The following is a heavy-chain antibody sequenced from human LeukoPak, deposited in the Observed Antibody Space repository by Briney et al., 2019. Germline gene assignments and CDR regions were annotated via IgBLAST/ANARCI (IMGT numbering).Heavy chain of an antibody. D-gene: IGHD3-22*01. CDR3: ARGVYDSSGYYPDY. CDR1: GGSISSGDYY. V-gene: IGHV4-30-4*08. Sequence: PSETLSLTCTVSGGSISSGDYYWSWIRQPPGKGLEWIGYIYYSGSTYYNPSLKSRVTISVDTSKNQFSLKLSSVTAADTAVYYCARGVYDSSGYYPDYWGQGTLVTDSS. J-gene: IGHJ4*02. CDR2: IYYSGST.